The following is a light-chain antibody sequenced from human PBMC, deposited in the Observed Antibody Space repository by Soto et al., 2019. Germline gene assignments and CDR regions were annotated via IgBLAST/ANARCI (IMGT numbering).Light chain of an antibody. CDR1: QNVNSN. Sequence: EIVMTQSPATLSVSPGERATLSCRASQNVNSNLAWYQQKPGQAPRLLVYGASTRATGIPASFSGSGSGTEFTLTINSLQSEDFAVYYCQQYNNWPRTFGQGTKVDIK. V-gene: IGKV3-15*01. CDR3: QQYNNWPRT. J-gene: IGKJ1*01. CDR2: GAS.